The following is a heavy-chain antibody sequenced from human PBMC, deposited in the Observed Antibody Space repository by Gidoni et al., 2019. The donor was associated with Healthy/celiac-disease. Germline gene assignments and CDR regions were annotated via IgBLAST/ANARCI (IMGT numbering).Heavy chain of an antibody. CDR1: GFTFSSYS. J-gene: IGHJ6*02. D-gene: IGHD3-22*01. V-gene: IGHV3-21*01. CDR2: ISSSSSYI. CDR3: ARYYYDSSGLDYYYYGMDV. Sequence: EVQLVESGGGLVKPGGSLRLSCAASGFTFSSYSMNWVRQAPGKGLEWVSSISSSSSYIYYADSVKGRFTISRDNAKNSLYLQMNSLRAEDTAVYYCARYYYDSSGLDYYYYGMDVWGQGTTVTVSS.